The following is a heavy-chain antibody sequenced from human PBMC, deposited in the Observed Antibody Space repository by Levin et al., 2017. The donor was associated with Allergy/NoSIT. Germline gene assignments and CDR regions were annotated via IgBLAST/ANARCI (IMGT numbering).Heavy chain of an antibody. J-gene: IGHJ3*02. D-gene: IGHD3-10*01. CDR1: GGSFSGYF. CDR2: INHSGST. CDR3: ARDNDYGSGTFYKTLAFDI. V-gene: IGHV4-34*01. Sequence: SETLSLTCAVYGGSFSGYFWSWIRQPPGKGLEWIGEINHSGSTNYKPSLKSRVTVSVDTSKNQFSLKLSSVTAADSAVYYCARDNDYGSGTFYKTLAFDIWGQGTMVTVSS.